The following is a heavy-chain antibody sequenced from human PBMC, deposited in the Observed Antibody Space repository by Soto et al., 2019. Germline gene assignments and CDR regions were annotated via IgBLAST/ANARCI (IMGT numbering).Heavy chain of an antibody. D-gene: IGHD6-25*01. CDR3: ARDVSGRTYPWFFDL. V-gene: IGHV1-18*04. CDR2: ISGYNGNT. Sequence: QGQLVQSGAEVKKPGASVNVSCKASGYTSSIYGISWVRQAPGQGLEWMAWISGYNGNTKYAQKFQGRVTVATDTTTTGAYMELRSLRSDDTAVYYCARDVSGRTYPWFFDLWGRGTLVTVSS. CDR1: GYTSSIYG. J-gene: IGHJ2*01.